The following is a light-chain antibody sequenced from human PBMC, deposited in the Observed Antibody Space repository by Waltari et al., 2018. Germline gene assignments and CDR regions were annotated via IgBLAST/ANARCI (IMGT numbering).Light chain of an antibody. V-gene: IGKV1-5*03. CDR2: KAS. Sequence: DIQMTQSPSTLSASVGDRVTITCRASQSISTWLAWYQQKQGKAPKLLIYKASSLESGVPLRFSGSGSGTEFTLTISSLQPDDFASYYCQQYGTYPLTFGGGTKVGIE. J-gene: IGKJ4*01. CDR1: QSISTW. CDR3: QQYGTYPLT.